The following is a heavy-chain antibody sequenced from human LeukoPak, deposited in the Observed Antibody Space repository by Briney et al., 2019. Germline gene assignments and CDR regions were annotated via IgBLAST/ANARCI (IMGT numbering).Heavy chain of an antibody. V-gene: IGHV4-59*08. CDR1: GASISSYY. CDR3: AAGHPVYFNF. Sequence: KPSETLSLTCTVSGASISSYYWSWIRQPPGQGLEWIGYIYYTGTTNYNPSLRSRVTISFDTSKNQFSLRLTSVTAADAAIYYCAAGHPVYFNFWGQGTLVTVSS. J-gene: IGHJ4*02. CDR2: IYYTGTT.